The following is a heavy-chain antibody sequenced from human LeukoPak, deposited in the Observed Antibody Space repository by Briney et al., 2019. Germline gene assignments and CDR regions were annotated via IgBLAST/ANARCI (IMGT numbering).Heavy chain of an antibody. Sequence: GGSLRLSCAASGFTSSSYSMNWVRQAPGKGLEWVSSISSSSSYIYYANSVKGRFTISRDNAKNSLYLQMNSLRAEDTAVYYCARVSDFGDYFDYWGQGTLVTVSS. CDR3: ARVSDFGDYFDY. CDR1: GFTSSSYS. J-gene: IGHJ4*02. CDR2: ISSSSSYI. V-gene: IGHV3-21*01. D-gene: IGHD4-17*01.